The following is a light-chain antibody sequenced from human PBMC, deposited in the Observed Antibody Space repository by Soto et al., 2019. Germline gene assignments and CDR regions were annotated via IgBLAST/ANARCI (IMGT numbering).Light chain of an antibody. J-gene: IGKJ1*01. V-gene: IGKV2-28*01. CDR3: MQALHIPWT. Sequence: EIVRTHAPLSVPVTRVHAAYSSFISSQSLSHSNGYNYLDWYLQRPGQSPQLTIYLGSNRASGVTDRFSGSGSGTDFTLKISRVEAEDVGVYYCMQALHIPWTCRQGT. CDR1: QSLSHSNGYNY. CDR2: LGS.